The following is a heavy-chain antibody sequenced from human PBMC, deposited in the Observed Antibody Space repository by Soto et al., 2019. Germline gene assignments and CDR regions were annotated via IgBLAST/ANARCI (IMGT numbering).Heavy chain of an antibody. CDR1: GFTFSSYS. CDR2: ISSSSSYI. D-gene: IGHD6-13*01. Sequence: EVQLVESGGGLVKPGGSLRLSCAASGFTFSSYSMNWVRQAPGKGLEWVSSISSSSSYIYYADSVKGRFTISRDNAKNSLYQQMNSLRAEDTAVYYCARVPIAAAGTPGWGQGTLVTVSS. CDR3: ARVPIAAAGTPG. J-gene: IGHJ4*02. V-gene: IGHV3-21*01.